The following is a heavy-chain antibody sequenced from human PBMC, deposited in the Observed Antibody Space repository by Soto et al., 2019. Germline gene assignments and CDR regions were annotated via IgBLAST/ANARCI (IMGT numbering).Heavy chain of an antibody. D-gene: IGHD3-3*01. CDR1: GVDASVNF. V-gene: IGHV3-66*02. J-gene: IGHJ4*02. Sequence: GGSLRLSCAASGVDASVNFMTWVRQAPGRGLEWVSTINNAGSNKYYADSVKGRFTISRDNSKNTLYLQMNSLRAEDTAVYYCARHKRDLRFLEWSYYFDYWGQGTLVTVSS. CDR2: INNAGSNK. CDR3: ARHKRDLRFLEWSYYFDY.